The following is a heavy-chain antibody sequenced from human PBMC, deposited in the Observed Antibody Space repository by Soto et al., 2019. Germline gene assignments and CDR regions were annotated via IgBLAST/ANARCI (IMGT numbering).Heavy chain of an antibody. V-gene: IGHV3-30-3*01. D-gene: IGHD3-9*01. J-gene: IGHJ4*02. CDR3: AREPPYYDILPGYYFAY. CDR2: ISYDGSNK. CDR1: GFTFSSYA. Sequence: QVQLVESGGGVVQPGRSLRLSCAASGFTFSSYAMHWVRQAPGKGLEWVAVISYDGSNKYYADSVKGRFTISRDNSKNTLYLQMNSLRAEDTAVYYCAREPPYYDILPGYYFAYWGQGTLVTVSA.